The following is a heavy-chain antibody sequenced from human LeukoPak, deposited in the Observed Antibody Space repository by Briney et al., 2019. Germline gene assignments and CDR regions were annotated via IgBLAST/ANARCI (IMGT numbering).Heavy chain of an antibody. D-gene: IGHD1-7*01. CDR3: ARGGNFNWFDP. V-gene: IGHV1-69*04. CDR2: IIPILGIA. CDR1: GGTFSSYA. J-gene: IGHJ5*02. Sequence: SVKVSCKASGGTFSSYAISWVRQAPGQGLEWMGRIIPILGIANYAQKFQGSVTITADKSTSTAYMELSSLRSEDTAVYYCARGGNFNWFDPWGQGTLVTVSS.